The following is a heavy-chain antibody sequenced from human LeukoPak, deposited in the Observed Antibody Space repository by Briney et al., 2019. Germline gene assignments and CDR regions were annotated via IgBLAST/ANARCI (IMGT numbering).Heavy chain of an antibody. V-gene: IGHV1-69*13. D-gene: IGHD3-10*01. J-gene: IGHJ6*04. CDR2: IIPIFGTA. Sequence: ASVKVSCKASGGTFISYAISWVRQAPGQGLEWMGGIIPIFGTANYAQKFQGRVTITADESTSTAYMELSSLRSEDTAVYYCARNDPYGSGSYDYYYYGMDVWGKGTTVTVSS. CDR1: GGTFISYA. CDR3: ARNDPYGSGSYDYYYYGMDV.